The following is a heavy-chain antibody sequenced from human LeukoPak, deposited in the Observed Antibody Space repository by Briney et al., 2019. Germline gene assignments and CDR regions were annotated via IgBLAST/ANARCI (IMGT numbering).Heavy chain of an antibody. J-gene: IGHJ4*02. V-gene: IGHV1-8*03. CDR1: GYTFTSYD. Sequence: ASVKVSCKASGYTFTSYDINWVRQATGQGLEWMGWMNPNSGNTGYTEKFQGRVTITRTTSISTAYMELSSLRSDDTAVYYCARSPPEWLVPNDYWGQGTLVTVSS. CDR3: ARSPPEWLVPNDY. D-gene: IGHD6-19*01. CDR2: MNPNSGNT.